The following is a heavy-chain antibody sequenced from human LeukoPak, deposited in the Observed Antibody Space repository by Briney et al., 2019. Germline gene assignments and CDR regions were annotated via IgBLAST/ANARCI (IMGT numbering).Heavy chain of an antibody. CDR1: GFTFSNYG. CDR2: ISYDGSNK. J-gene: IGHJ4*02. CDR3: AKDVSRSGYDSVFDY. V-gene: IGHV3-30*18. Sequence: GGSLRLSCAASGFTFSNYGMHWVRQAPGKGLEWVAVISYDGSNKYYADSVKGRFTISRDNSKDTLYLQMNSLRAEDTAVYYCAKDVSRSGYDSVFDYWGQGTLVTVSS. D-gene: IGHD5-12*01.